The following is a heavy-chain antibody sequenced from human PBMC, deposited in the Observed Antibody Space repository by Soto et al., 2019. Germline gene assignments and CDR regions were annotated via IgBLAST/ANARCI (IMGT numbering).Heavy chain of an antibody. CDR1: GYTFTGYY. CDR2: INPNSGGT. Sequence: SVKVSFRASGYTFTGYYMHWVRQAPGQGLEWMGWINPNSGGTNYAQKFQGWVTMTRDTSISTAYMELSRLTSDDTAVYYCARDRRFLEWLSLGHYYYGMDVWGQGTKVTVYS. V-gene: IGHV1-2*04. J-gene: IGHJ6*02. D-gene: IGHD3-3*01. CDR3: ARDRRFLEWLSLGHYYYGMDV.